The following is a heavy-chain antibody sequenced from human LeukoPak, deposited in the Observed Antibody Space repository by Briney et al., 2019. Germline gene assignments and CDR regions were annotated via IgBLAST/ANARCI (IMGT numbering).Heavy chain of an antibody. CDR1: GFTFANHA. CDR3: ANPVIGERDY. J-gene: IGHJ4*02. V-gene: IGHV3-23*01. Sequence: GGSLRLSCAASGFTFANHAMNWVRQAPGKGLEWVSVISGSGETTIYADSVKGRFTISRDNSKNTLYLQMNSLRAEDTAVYYCANPVIGERDYWGQGTLVTVSS. D-gene: IGHD4-17*01. CDR2: ISGSGETT.